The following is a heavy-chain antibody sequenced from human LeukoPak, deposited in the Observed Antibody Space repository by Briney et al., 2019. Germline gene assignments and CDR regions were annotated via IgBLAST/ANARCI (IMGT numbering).Heavy chain of an antibody. CDR2: IKQDGSEK. Sequence: GGSLRLSCAASGFTFNSYWMSWVRQAPGKGLEWGANIKQDGSEKYYVDSVKGRFTISRDNAKNSLYLQMNSLRAEDTAVYYCARMVSWDYGDQFDYWGQGTLVTVSS. V-gene: IGHV3-7*01. D-gene: IGHD4-17*01. CDR3: ARMVSWDYGDQFDY. CDR1: GFTFNSYW. J-gene: IGHJ4*02.